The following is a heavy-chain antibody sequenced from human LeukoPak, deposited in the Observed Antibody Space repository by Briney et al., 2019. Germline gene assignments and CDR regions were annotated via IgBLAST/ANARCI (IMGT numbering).Heavy chain of an antibody. J-gene: IGHJ4*02. CDR2: ITPSGNTI. Sequence: GGSLRLSCVVSGFTFSDHYMSWIRQAPGKGLEWVSYITPSGNTIYYADSVKGRFTISRDNAKNSMYLQMNSLRAEDAAVYYCAGGGRYCSGGSCYLLSFGLLGWGQGTLVTVSS. CDR1: GFTFSDHY. D-gene: IGHD2-15*01. V-gene: IGHV3-11*01. CDR3: AGGGRYCSGGSCYLLSFGLLG.